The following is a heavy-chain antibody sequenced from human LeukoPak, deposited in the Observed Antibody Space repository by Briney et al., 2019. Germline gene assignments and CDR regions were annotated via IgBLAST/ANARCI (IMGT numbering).Heavy chain of an antibody. D-gene: IGHD3-3*01. J-gene: IGHJ4*02. CDR1: GGSISSSSYY. CDR2: IYYSGST. CDR3: ARAHDFWSGYYTGGFDY. V-gene: IGHV4-39*07. Sequence: SETLSLTCTVSGGSISSSSYYWGWIRQPPGKGLEWIGSIYYSGSTYYNPSLKSRVTISVDTSKNQFSLKLSSVTAADTAVYYCARAHDFWSGYYTGGFDYWGQGTLVTVSS.